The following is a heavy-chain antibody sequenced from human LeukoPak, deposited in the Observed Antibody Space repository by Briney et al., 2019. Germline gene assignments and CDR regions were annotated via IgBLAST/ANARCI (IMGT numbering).Heavy chain of an antibody. V-gene: IGHV6-1*01. CDR1: GDSVSSSSAA. J-gene: IGHJ4*02. Sequence: SQTLSLTCAISGDSVSSSSAAWNWIRQSPARGLEWLGRTYYRSKWYNDYAVSVKSRITINPDTSKNQFSLQLNSVTPEDTAVYYCAKDLLRSAAQLCMTWGQGTLVTVSS. D-gene: IGHD2-8*01. CDR3: AKDLLRSAAQLCMT. CDR2: TYYRSKWYN.